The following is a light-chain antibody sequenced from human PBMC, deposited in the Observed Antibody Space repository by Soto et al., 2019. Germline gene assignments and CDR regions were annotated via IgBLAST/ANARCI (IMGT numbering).Light chain of an antibody. V-gene: IGKV3-11*01. Sequence: EIVLTQSPATLSLSPGERATLSCRAGQSISSFLAWYQQKPGQAPRLLIYDASNRATGVPGRFSGSGSGTDFTLTISSLEPEDFAVYHCQQRSTGTFGGGTKV. CDR1: QSISSF. CDR3: QQRSTGT. J-gene: IGKJ4*01. CDR2: DAS.